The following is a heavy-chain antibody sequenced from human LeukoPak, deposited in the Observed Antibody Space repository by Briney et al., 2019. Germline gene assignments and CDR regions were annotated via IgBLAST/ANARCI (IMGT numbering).Heavy chain of an antibody. Sequence: ASVKVSCKASGGTFSSYAISWVRQAPGQGLEWMGRIIPILGIANYAQKFQGRVTITADKSTSTAYMELSSLRSEDTAVYYCARAPAVAAAAGYYYYYYGMDVWGQGPTFTVSS. CDR3: ARAPAVAAAAGYYYYYYGMDV. D-gene: IGHD6-13*01. J-gene: IGHJ6*02. CDR2: IIPILGIA. V-gene: IGHV1-69*04. CDR1: GGTFSSYA.